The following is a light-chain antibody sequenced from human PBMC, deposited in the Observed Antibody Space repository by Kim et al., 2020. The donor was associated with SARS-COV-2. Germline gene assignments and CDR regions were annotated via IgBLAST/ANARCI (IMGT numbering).Light chain of an antibody. Sequence: PGEVHPLANKASQNVGSGHLSWYMQKPGKTPRLLLYGASHRANGIPDRFCGSGSGTDFTLTINRLEPEDFAVFYCQHYGDSGPITFGQGTRLEIK. CDR2: GAS. J-gene: IGKJ5*01. V-gene: IGKV3-20*01. CDR3: QHYGDSGPIT. CDR1: QNVGSGH.